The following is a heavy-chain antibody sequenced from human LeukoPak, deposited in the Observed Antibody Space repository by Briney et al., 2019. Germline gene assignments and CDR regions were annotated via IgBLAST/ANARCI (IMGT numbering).Heavy chain of an antibody. CDR2: IYNSGST. V-gene: IGHV4-39*02. J-gene: IGHJ5*02. D-gene: IGHD6-13*01. CDR1: GGSITSSTYY. Sequence: SETLSLTCTVSGGSITSSTYYWGWIRQPPGKGLEWIGSIYNSGSTYYTPSLKSRVTISVDTSKSQFPLKLTSVTAADTAVYYCATDKGPYSGSWYPNWFDPWGQGTLVTVSS. CDR3: ATDKGPYSGSWYPNWFDP.